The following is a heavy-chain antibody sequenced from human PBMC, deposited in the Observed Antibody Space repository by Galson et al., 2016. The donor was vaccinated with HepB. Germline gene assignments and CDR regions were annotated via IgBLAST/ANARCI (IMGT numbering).Heavy chain of an antibody. Sequence: SLRLSCAASGFTFSNYVMNWVRQAPGKGLEWVSAISGSGTNTYYEDSVKGRFTISRDNSKNTLFLQMNSLRAEDTAVYYCAKSLLGVTLVSYYYGMDVWGKGTTGTVSP. V-gene: IGHV3-23*01. CDR3: AKSLLGVTLVSYYYGMDV. J-gene: IGHJ6*04. CDR2: ISGSGTNT. D-gene: IGHD2-21*02. CDR1: GFTFSNYV.